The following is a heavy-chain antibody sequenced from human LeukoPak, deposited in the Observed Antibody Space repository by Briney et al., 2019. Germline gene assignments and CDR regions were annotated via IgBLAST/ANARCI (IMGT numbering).Heavy chain of an antibody. CDR1: GFTFNTYA. J-gene: IGHJ4*02. CDR3: AKQSNGYYDSSGYYPANYFDY. V-gene: IGHV3-23*01. CDR2: ISGSGSST. D-gene: IGHD3-22*01. Sequence: PGGSLRLSCAASGFTFNTYAMNWVRQAPGKGLEWVSGISGSGSSTYYADSVKGRFTISRDNPKNSLHLQMNSLRAEDTAVYYCAKQSNGYYDSSGYYPANYFDYWGQGTLVTVSS.